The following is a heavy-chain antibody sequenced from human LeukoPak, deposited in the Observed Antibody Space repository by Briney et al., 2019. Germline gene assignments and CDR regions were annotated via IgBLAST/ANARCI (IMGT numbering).Heavy chain of an antibody. V-gene: IGHV3-53*01. CDR1: GFTVSNNY. CDR2: TYSDGNT. CDR3: VRKNQDFNAAFDI. J-gene: IGHJ3*02. Sequence: SGGSLRLSCAASGFTVSNNYMSWVRQAPGKGLEWVSITYSDGNTNYAVSVKGRFTISRDNSQNTLSLQMNSLRAEDTAVYYCVRKNQDFNAAFDIWGQGTVVTVSS. D-gene: IGHD1-14*01.